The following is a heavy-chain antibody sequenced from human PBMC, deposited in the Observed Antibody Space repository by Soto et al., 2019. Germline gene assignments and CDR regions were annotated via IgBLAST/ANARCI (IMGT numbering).Heavy chain of an antibody. Sequence: PSETLSLTCTVSGGSISSRGYYWSWIRQHPGKGLEWIGYIYYSGSTYYNPSLKSRVTISVDTSKNQFSLKLSSVTAADTAVYYCARDARDDYANWFDPWGQGTLVTVSS. CDR1: GGSISSRGYY. CDR3: ARDARDDYANWFDP. J-gene: IGHJ5*02. CDR2: IYYSGST. D-gene: IGHD4-17*01. V-gene: IGHV4-31*03.